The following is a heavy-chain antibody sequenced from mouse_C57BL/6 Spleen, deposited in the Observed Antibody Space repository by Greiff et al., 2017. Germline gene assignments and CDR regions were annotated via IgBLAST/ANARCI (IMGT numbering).Heavy chain of an antibody. CDR3: ARIFYDGQYYYAMDY. CDR1: GFSLSTFGMG. D-gene: IGHD2-3*01. CDR2: IWWDDDK. J-gene: IGHJ4*01. V-gene: IGHV8-8*01. Sequence: ESGPGILQPSQTLSLTCSFSGFSLSTFGMGVGWIRQPSGKGLEWLAHIWWDDDKYYNPALKSRLTISKDTSKNQVFLKIANVDTADTATYYCARIFYDGQYYYAMDYWGQGTSVTVSS.